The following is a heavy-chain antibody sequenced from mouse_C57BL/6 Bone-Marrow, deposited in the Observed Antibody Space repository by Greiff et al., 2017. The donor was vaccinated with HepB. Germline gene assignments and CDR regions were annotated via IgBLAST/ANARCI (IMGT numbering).Heavy chain of an antibody. V-gene: IGHV6-3*01. CDR2: IRLKSDNYAT. CDR1: GFTFSNYW. J-gene: IGHJ3*01. CDR3: IYYGSSYGAY. D-gene: IGHD1-1*01. Sequence: EVKVEESGGGLVQPGGSMKLSCVASGFTFSNYWMNWVRQSPEKGLEWVAQIRLKSDNYATHYAESVKGRFTISRDDSKSSVYLQMNNLRAEDTGIYYCIYYGSSYGAYWGQGTLVTVSA.